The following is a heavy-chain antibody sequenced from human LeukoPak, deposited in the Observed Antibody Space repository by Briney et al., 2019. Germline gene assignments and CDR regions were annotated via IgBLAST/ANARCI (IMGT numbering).Heavy chain of an antibody. CDR1: GFTFSNYW. D-gene: IGHD6-13*01. Sequence: GGSLRLSCAASGFTFSNYWMNWVRQAPGKGLEWVSILYASGSAYYADSVRGRFTISRDNSKNTLYLQMNSLRAEDTAVYYCARVIAAAGIDYFDYWGQGTLVTVSS. CDR3: ARVIAAAGIDYFDY. J-gene: IGHJ4*02. V-gene: IGHV3-53*01. CDR2: LYASGSA.